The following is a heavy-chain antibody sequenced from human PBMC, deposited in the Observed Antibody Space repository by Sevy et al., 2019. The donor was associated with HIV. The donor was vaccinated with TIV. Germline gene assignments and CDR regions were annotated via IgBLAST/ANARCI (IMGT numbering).Heavy chain of an antibody. CDR2: INLDGSET. D-gene: IGHD3-10*01. CDR1: GFTFSSYW. V-gene: IGHV3-7*01. J-gene: IGHJ4*02. Sequence: GGSLRPSCAASGFTFSSYWMSWVRQAPGKGLEWLATINLDGSETFYVDSVKGRFTISRHNPRKSVYLQMTSLSAEDTAVYYCARLFYGSADYWGQGTLVTVSS. CDR3: ARLFYGSADY.